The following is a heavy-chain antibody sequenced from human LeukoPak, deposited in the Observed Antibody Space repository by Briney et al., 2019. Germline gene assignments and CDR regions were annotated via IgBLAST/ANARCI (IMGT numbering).Heavy chain of an antibody. J-gene: IGHJ4*02. CDR2: INHSGST. D-gene: IGHD2-2*01. V-gene: IGHV4-34*01. CDR3: ARTAPRYCSSTSCYRGRWFDY. CDR1: GGSFSGYY. Sequence: SETLSLTCAVYGGSFSGYYWSWIRQPPGKGLEWIGEINHSGSTNYNPSLKSRVTISVDTSKDQFSLKLSSVTAADTAVYYCARTAPRYCSSTSCYRGRWFDYWGQGTLVTVSS.